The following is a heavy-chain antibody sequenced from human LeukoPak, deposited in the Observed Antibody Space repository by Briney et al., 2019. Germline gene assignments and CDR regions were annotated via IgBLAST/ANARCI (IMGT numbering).Heavy chain of an antibody. J-gene: IGHJ6*02. V-gene: IGHV1-18*01. CDR1: GYTFTSYG. Sequence: ASVKVSCKASGYTFTSYGISWVRQAPGQGLEWMGWISAYNGNTNYAQKLQGRVTMTTDTSTSTAYMELRSLRSDDTAVYYCARDWDYDFWSGLVYYYGMDVWGQGTTVTVSS. D-gene: IGHD3-3*01. CDR2: ISAYNGNT. CDR3: ARDWDYDFWSGLVYYYGMDV.